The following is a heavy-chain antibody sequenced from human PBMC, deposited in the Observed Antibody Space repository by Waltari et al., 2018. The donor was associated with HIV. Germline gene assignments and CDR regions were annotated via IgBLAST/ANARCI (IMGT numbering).Heavy chain of an antibody. CDR3: ARFATHFYEGYRWNGFEAYGMDV. V-gene: IGHV3-53*01. CDR1: DFTVDRSY. D-gene: IGHD3-22*01. CDR2: IYIAGKV. J-gene: IGHJ6*02. Sequence: VHLVESGGTLVQQGGSLRLSCFVSDFTVDRSYWTWVGQPPGKRLEWVSTIYIAGKVFAADSVKGRFTLSRDTSKNTLYLQMSGLRVDDTATYYCARFATHFYEGYRWNGFEAYGMDVWGRGTTVTISS.